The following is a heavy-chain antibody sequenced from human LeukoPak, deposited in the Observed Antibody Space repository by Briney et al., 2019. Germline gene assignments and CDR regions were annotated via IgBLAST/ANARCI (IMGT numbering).Heavy chain of an antibody. CDR1: GFTFDHFA. CDR3: AKPGAATIRSYGLDV. CDR2: ISGDGRSK. Sequence: GGSLRLSCAASGFTFDHFAMHWVRQVPGKGLEWVAVISGDGRSKYYAGSVQGRFTMSRDNSKNSLYLQMNSLTSEDTGLYYCAKPGAATIRSYGLDVWGQGTRVTVSS. D-gene: IGHD3-16*01. V-gene: IGHV3-43*02. J-gene: IGHJ6*02.